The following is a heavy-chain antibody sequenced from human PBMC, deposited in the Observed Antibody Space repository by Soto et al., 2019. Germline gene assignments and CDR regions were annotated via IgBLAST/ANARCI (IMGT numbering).Heavy chain of an antibody. D-gene: IGHD5-18*01. CDR3: ARDNGYSYGYTLDH. V-gene: IGHV4-59*01. CDR2: IYYSGST. CDR1: AGSIIPCD. Sequence: SQTRCLTSTVSAGSIIPCDQLVCRQPPGKGLEWIGYIYYSGSTNYNPSLKSRVTISVDTSKNQFSLKLSSVTAADTAVYYCARDNGYSYGYTLDHWGQGPLVSVS. J-gene: IGHJ4*02.